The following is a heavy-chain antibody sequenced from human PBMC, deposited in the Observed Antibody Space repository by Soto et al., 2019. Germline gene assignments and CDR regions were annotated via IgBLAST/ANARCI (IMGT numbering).Heavy chain of an antibody. D-gene: IGHD5-18*01. J-gene: IGHJ4*02. CDR2: IRSKAYGGTT. Sequence: GGSLRHSRTASGFNFGDYAMSWFRQAQGKGLEWVGFIRSKAYGGTTEYAASVKGRFTISRDDYKSIAYLQMNGLKTEDTAVYYCTSVDTAMSTPLDYWGQGTLVTVSS. CDR3: TSVDTAMSTPLDY. CDR1: GFNFGDYA. V-gene: IGHV3-49*03.